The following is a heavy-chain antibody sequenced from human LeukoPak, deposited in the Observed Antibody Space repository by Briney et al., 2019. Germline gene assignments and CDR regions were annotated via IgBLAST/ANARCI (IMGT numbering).Heavy chain of an antibody. CDR3: ARDLPLYGSGSYYRPLDY. V-gene: IGHV1-18*01. J-gene: IGHJ4*02. CDR1: GYTFTSYG. Sequence: GASVKVSCKASGYTFTSYGISWVRQAPGQGLEWMGWISAYNGNTNYAQKLQGRVTMTTDTSTSTAYMELRSLRSDDTAVYYCARDLPLYGSGSYYRPLDYWGQGTLVTVSS. D-gene: IGHD3-10*01. CDR2: ISAYNGNT.